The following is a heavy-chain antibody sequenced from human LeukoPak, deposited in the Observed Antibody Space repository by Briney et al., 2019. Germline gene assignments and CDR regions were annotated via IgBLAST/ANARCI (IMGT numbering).Heavy chain of an antibody. CDR1: GFTFSSYA. CDR3: AKGVTIFGVEKVY. V-gene: IGHV3-23*01. Sequence: AGGSLRLSCAASGFTFSSYAMSWVRQAPGKGLEWVSAISGSGGSTYYADSVKGRFTISRDNSKNTLYLQMNSLRAEDTAVYYCAKGVTIFGVEKVYWGQGTLVTVSS. D-gene: IGHD3-3*01. J-gene: IGHJ4*02. CDR2: ISGSGGST.